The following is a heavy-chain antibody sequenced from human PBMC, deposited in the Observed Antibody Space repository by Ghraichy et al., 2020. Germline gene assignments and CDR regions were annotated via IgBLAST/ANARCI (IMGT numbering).Heavy chain of an antibody. CDR2: MNHDGSGK. J-gene: IGHJ4*03. V-gene: IGHV3-7*01. CDR1: GFIFSNYW. Sequence: GGSLRLSCTASGFIFSNYWMNWVRQAPGKGLEWVADMNHDGSGKYYANSVKGRFTISRDNAKNSLYLQMNSLRVEDTAVYYCARDRHIVVDGRRGDCGGHGTLVTVSS. D-gene: IGHD5-12*01. CDR3: ARDRHIVVDGRRGDC.